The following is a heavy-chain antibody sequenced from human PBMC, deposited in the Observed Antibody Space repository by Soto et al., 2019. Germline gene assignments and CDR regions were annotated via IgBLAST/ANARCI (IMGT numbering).Heavy chain of an antibody. D-gene: IGHD3-10*01. V-gene: IGHV3-30*03. CDR2: ISYDGSDK. CDR1: GFPFTSYG. Sequence: QVQLVESGGGVVQPGRSLRLSCAASGFPFTSYGMHWVREGPDKGLEWVAIISYDGSDKYYADSVKGRFTISRDHSKNTRYLQMNSLRPEDTALYYCVGGQYYFDYRGQGTLVIVSS. J-gene: IGHJ4*02. CDR3: VGGQYYFDY.